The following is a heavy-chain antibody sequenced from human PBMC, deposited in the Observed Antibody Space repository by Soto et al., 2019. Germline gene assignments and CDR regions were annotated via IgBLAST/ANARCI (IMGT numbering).Heavy chain of an antibody. V-gene: IGHV4-38-2*01. CDR1: GYSITSGYY. Sequence: SETLSLTRAVSGYSITSGYYWAWIRQSPGKGLEWIGSIWHSGSTYYNPSLKSRVTISVDTSKNQFSLKLSSVTAADTAVYYCARHVWSGYYFDYWGQGTLVTVSS. CDR2: IWHSGST. J-gene: IGHJ4*02. D-gene: IGHD3-3*02. CDR3: ARHVWSGYYFDY.